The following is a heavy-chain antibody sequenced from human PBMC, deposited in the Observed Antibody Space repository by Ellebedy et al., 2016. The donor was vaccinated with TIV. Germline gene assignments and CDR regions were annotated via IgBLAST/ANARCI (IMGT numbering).Heavy chain of an antibody. CDR3: ARKDGYRGGVDAFDI. D-gene: IGHD5-24*01. CDR2: INHSGST. J-gene: IGHJ3*02. Sequence: SETLSLTCAVYGGSFSGYYWSWIRQPPGKGLEWIGEINHSGSTNYNPSLKSRVTISVDTSKNQFSLKLSSVTAADTAVYYCARKDGYRGGVDAFDIWGQGTMVTVSS. CDR1: GGSFSGYY. V-gene: IGHV4-34*01.